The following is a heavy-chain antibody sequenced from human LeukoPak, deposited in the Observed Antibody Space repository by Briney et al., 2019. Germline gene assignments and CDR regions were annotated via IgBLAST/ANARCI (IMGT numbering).Heavy chain of an antibody. CDR1: GFTFSSYA. V-gene: IGHV3-23*01. Sequence: QPGGSLRLSCAASGFTFSSYAMSWVRQAPGKGLEWVSAISGSGGSTYYADSVKGRFTISRDNSKNTLYLQMNSLRAKDTAVYYCAKKPLWFGELFRGYYSDYWGQGTLVTVSS. CDR3: AKKPLWFGELFRGYYSDY. J-gene: IGHJ4*02. CDR2: ISGSGGST. D-gene: IGHD3-10*01.